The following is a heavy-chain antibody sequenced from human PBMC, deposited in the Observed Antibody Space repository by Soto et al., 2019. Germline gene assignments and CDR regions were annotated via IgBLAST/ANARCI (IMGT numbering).Heavy chain of an antibody. Sequence: SQTLSLTCAISGDSVSSNTAAWNWIRSSPSRGLEWLGRTYYRSNWRHDYAVSVKSRITVNPDTSKDHFSLQLNSVTPDDTAVYYCARGVAGSGFDLWGQGTLVTVSS. V-gene: IGHV6-1*01. D-gene: IGHD6-19*01. J-gene: IGHJ4*02. CDR2: TYYRSNWRH. CDR1: GDSVSSNTAA. CDR3: ARGVAGSGFDL.